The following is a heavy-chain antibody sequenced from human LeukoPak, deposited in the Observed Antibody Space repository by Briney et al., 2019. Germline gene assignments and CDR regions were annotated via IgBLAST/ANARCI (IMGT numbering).Heavy chain of an antibody. CDR3: ARPRYCSSTSCYYYFDY. V-gene: IGHV1-69*01. CDR2: IIPIFGTA. D-gene: IGHD2-2*01. Sequence: GSSVKVSCTASGGTFSSYAISWVRQAPGQGLEWMGGIIPIFGTANYAQKFQGRVTTTADESTNTAYMELSSLRSEDTAVYYCARPRYCSSTSCYYYFDYWGQGTLVTVSS. J-gene: IGHJ4*02. CDR1: GGTFSSYA.